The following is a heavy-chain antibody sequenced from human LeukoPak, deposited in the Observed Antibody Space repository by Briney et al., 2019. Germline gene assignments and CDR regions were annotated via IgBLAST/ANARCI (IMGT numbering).Heavy chain of an antibody. V-gene: IGHV4-31*03. CDR3: ARERWVYDWFDP. J-gene: IGHJ5*02. CDR2: IYYSGST. D-gene: IGHD5-24*01. Sequence: SETLPLTCTVSGGSISSGGYYWSWIRQHPGKGLEWIGYIYYSGSTYYNPSLKSRVTISVDTSKNQFSLKLSSVTAADAAVYYCARERWVYDWFDPWGQGTLVTVSS. CDR1: GGSISSGGYY.